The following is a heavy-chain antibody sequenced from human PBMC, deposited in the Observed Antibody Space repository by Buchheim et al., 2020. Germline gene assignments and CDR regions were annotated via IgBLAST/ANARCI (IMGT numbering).Heavy chain of an antibody. Sequence: EVQLVQSGAEMRKPGESLKISCKGSGYSFPSYWIAWVRQMPGNGLEWMGIIYPSDSDTRYSPPFRGQVTISADKSISTAFLQWSSLKASDTAIYYCAKGYCSSTSCYRFDYWGQGTL. CDR2: IYPSDSDT. CDR1: GYSFPSYW. J-gene: IGHJ4*02. CDR3: AKGYCSSTSCYRFDY. D-gene: IGHD2-2*01. V-gene: IGHV5-51*01.